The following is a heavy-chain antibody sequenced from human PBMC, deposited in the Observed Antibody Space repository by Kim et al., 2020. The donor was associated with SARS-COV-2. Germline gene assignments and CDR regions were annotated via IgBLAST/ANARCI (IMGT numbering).Heavy chain of an antibody. CDR3: ARRGYRYGSYYFDY. J-gene: IGHJ4*02. Sequence: YSASLKSRLTITKDTSKTQVVLTMTNMHPVDTATYYCARRGYRYGSYYFDYWGQGTLVTVSS. D-gene: IGHD5-18*01. V-gene: IGHV2-5*01.